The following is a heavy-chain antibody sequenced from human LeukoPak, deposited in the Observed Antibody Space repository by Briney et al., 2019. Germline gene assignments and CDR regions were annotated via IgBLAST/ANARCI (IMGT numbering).Heavy chain of an antibody. CDR3: ARWEWLVPDVNWFDP. D-gene: IGHD6-19*01. CDR2: IIPIFGTA. CDR1: GGTFSSYA. J-gene: IGHJ5*02. Sequence: SVKVSCKASGGTFSSYAISWVRQAPGQGLEWMGGIIPIFGTANYAQKFQGRVTITADESTSTAYMELRSLRSDDTAVYYCARWEWLVPDVNWFDPWGQGTLVTVSS. V-gene: IGHV1-69*13.